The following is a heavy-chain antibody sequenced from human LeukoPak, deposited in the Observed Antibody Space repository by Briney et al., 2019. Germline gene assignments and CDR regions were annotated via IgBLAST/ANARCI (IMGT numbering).Heavy chain of an antibody. D-gene: IGHD3-22*01. CDR2: IYYSGTT. V-gene: IGHV4-31*03. CDR3: ARNFDSYNAFDV. J-gene: IGHJ3*01. Sequence: SETLSLTCTVSGGSISSRDYYWSWIRQRPGKGLEWIGYIYYSGTTYYNPSLKSRVTISVDTSKNQFSLRLTSVTAADTAVYYCARNFDSYNAFDVWGQGTMVTVSS. CDR1: GGSISSRDYY.